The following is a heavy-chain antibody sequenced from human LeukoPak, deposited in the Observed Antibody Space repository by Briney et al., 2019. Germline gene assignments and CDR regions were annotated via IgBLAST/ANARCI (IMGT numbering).Heavy chain of an antibody. CDR2: ISGSGGST. Sequence: GGSLRLSCASSGFTFSSYAMSWVRQAPGKGLEWGSAISGSGGSTYYADSVKGRFTISRDNSKNTLYLQMNSLRAEDTAVYYCAKGARAYYGSGSYYSDAFDIWGQGTMVTVSS. V-gene: IGHV3-23*01. CDR1: GFTFSSYA. D-gene: IGHD3-10*01. J-gene: IGHJ3*02. CDR3: AKGARAYYGSGSYYSDAFDI.